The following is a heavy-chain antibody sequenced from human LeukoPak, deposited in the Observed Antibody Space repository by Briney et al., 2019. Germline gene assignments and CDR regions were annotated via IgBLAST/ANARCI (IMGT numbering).Heavy chain of an antibody. Sequence: SETLSLTCAVSGGSISSSNWWSWVRQPPGKGVEWIGEIYHSGSTNYNPSLKSRVTISVDKSKNQFSLKLSSVTAADTAVYYCARDPIAAAGGDYWGQGTLVTVSS. J-gene: IGHJ4*02. V-gene: IGHV4-4*02. CDR1: GGSISSSNW. D-gene: IGHD6-13*01. CDR3: ARDPIAAAGGDY. CDR2: IYHSGST.